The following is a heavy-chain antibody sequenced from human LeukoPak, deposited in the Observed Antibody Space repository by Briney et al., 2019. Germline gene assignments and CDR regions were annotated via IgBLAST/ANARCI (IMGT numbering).Heavy chain of an antibody. D-gene: IGHD3-10*01. V-gene: IGHV3-30*02. J-gene: IGHJ4*02. CDR1: GFTFSSYG. CDR2: IRYDGSNK. Sequence: GGSLRLSCAASGFTFSSYGMHWVRQAPGEGLEWVAFIRYDGSNKYYADSVKGRFTISRDNSKNTLYLQMNSLRAEDTAVYYCAKDSLGLFYGSGSYFDYWGQGTLVTVSS. CDR3: AKDSLGLFYGSGSYFDY.